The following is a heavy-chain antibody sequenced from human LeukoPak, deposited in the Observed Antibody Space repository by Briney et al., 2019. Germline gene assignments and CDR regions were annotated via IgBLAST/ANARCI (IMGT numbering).Heavy chain of an antibody. CDR2: IYGNDDK. CDR1: GFSLSTNEVG. V-gene: IGHV2-5*01. Sequence: SGPTLVNPTQTLTLTCTFSGFSLSTNEVGVGWIRQPPGKALEWLALIYGNDDKRYSPSLKSRLTTTKDTSKNQVVLTMTNMDPVDTATYYCAHRRGIVGHGYYFDYWGQGTLVTVSS. J-gene: IGHJ4*02. D-gene: IGHD1-26*01. CDR3: AHRRGIVGHGYYFDY.